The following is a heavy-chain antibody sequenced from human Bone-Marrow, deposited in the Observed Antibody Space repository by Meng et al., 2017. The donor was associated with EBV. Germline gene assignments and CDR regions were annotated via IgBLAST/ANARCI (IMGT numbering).Heavy chain of an antibody. CDR3: AKSSSSTPGVVDS. CDR1: GASVSGGPFH. CDR2: IYDGGTT. Sequence: QGQLEGAGPGSVKPSETLSLTCTVSGASVSGGPFHWSWIRQPPGKELDWIGYIYDGGTTIYNPSLKSRVTIFLDTSRSQFSLGLRSVTTADTAVYYCAKSSSSTPGVVDSWGQGTLVTVSS. J-gene: IGHJ4*02. D-gene: IGHD6-6*01. V-gene: IGHV4-61*01.